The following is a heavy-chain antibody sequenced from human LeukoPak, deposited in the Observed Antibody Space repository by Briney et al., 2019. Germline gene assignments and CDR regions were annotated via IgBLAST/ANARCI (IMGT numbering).Heavy chain of an antibody. CDR2: IEQEGSEK. D-gene: IGHD3-10*01. J-gene: IGHJ4*02. CDR1: GFTFSGYW. Sequence: GGSLRLSCAASGFTFSGYWMSWVRQAPGKGLEWVANIEQEGSEKNYVDSVKGRFTISRDNAKNSLYLQTNSLRDEDTAVYYCARHGSGFNYWGRGALVTVSS. CDR3: ARHGSGFNY. V-gene: IGHV3-7*04.